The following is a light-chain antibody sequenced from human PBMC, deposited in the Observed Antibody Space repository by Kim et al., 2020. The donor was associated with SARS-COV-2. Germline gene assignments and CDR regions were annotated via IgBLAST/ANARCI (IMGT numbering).Light chain of an antibody. CDR1: QSIISY. CDR3: QQSYSTPNT. J-gene: IGKJ4*01. V-gene: IGKV1-39*01. CDR2: AAS. Sequence: DIQMTQSPSSLSASVGDRVTITCRASQSIISYLNWYQQKPGKAPKLLIYAASSLQSGVPSRFSGSGSGTDFTLTISSLQPEDFATYYCQQSYSTPNTFGGGTKVEI.